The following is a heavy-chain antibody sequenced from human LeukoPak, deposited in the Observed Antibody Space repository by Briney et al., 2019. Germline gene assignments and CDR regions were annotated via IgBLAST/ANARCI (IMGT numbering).Heavy chain of an antibody. V-gene: IGHV1-69*05. Sequence: ASVKVSCKASGYTFTGYYMHWVRQAPGQGLEWMGGIIPIFGTANYAQKFQGRVTITTDESTSTAYMELSRLRSDDTAVYYCARSKRASVPAANNWFDPWGQGTLVTVSS. D-gene: IGHD2-2*01. CDR3: ARSKRASVPAANNWFDP. J-gene: IGHJ5*02. CDR2: IIPIFGTA. CDR1: GYTFTGYY.